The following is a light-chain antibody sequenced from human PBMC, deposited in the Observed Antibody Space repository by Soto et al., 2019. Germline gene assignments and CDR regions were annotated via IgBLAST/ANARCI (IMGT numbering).Light chain of an antibody. Sequence: IQMTQSPSTLSASVGDRVTITCRASQSISDWLAWYQQKPGKAPNLLIYDSSSLESGVPSRFSGSGSGTEFTLTISSLQPDDSATYYCQQYNSYSPYTFGQGTKLEIK. CDR3: QQYNSYSPYT. CDR2: DSS. J-gene: IGKJ2*01. V-gene: IGKV1-5*01. CDR1: QSISDW.